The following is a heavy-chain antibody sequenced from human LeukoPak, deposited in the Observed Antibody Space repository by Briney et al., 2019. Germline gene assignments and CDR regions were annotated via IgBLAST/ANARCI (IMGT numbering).Heavy chain of an antibody. D-gene: IGHD3-3*01. CDR2: IIPIFGTA. J-gene: IGHJ3*02. CDR3: ARGSDFWSGYYAFDI. CDR1: GGTFSSYA. V-gene: IGHV1-69*01. Sequence: SVKVSCKASGGTFSSYAISWVRQAPGQGLEWMGGIIPIFGTANYAQKFQGRVTITADESTSTAYMELSSLRSEDTAVYYCARGSDFWSGYYAFDIWGQGTMVTVSS.